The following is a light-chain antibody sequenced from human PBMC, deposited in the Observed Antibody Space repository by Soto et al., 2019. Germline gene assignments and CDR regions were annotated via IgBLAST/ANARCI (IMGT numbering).Light chain of an antibody. Sequence: DIQMTQSPSSVSASVGDRVTITCQASQGISNWLAWYQQRPGKAPKLLIYAASSVQSGVPSRLSGSGSGTDFTLTFSSLQPEDLATYYCQQANSFPYTFGQGTKLEIK. CDR3: QQANSFPYT. J-gene: IGKJ2*01. V-gene: IGKV1-12*01. CDR2: AAS. CDR1: QGISNW.